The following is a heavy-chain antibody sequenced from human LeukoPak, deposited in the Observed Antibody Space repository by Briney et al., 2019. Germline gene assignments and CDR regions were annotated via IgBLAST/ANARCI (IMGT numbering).Heavy chain of an antibody. J-gene: IGHJ4*02. V-gene: IGHV3-7*03. CDR3: AKEGRSLQTY. CDR2: IKEDGTET. CDR1: GFMFSSNW. D-gene: IGHD5-24*01. Sequence: GGSLRLSCAASGFMFSSNWMSWVRLAPGKGLEWVANIKEDGTETYYVDSVKGRFTISRDNAKNSLYLQMNSLRVEDTAVYYCAKEGRSLQTYWGQGTLVTDSS.